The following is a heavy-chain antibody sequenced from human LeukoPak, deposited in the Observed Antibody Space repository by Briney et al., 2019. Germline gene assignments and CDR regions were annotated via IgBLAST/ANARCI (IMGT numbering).Heavy chain of an antibody. V-gene: IGHV4-39*01. J-gene: IGHJ5*02. Sequence: SETLSLTCTVSGGSISSSSYYWGWIRRPPGKGLEWIGSIYYSGSTYYNPSLKSRVTISVDTSKNQFSLKLSSVTAADTAVYYCARGSGYYDSSGYSPWGQGTLVTVSS. D-gene: IGHD3-22*01. CDR3: ARGSGYYDSSGYSP. CDR2: IYYSGST. CDR1: GGSISSSSYY.